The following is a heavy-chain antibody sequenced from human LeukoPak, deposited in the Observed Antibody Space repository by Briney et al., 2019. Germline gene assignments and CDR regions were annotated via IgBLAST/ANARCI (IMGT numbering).Heavy chain of an antibody. CDR3: ARYPASGAGTSNWFDP. Sequence: ASVKVSCKASGYTFTSYGISWVRQAPGQGLEWMGWISAYNGNTNYAQKLQGRVTMTTDTSTSTAYMELSSLRSEDTAVYYCARYPASGAGTSNWFDPWGQGTLVTVSS. CDR2: ISAYNGNT. J-gene: IGHJ5*02. V-gene: IGHV1-18*01. D-gene: IGHD6-19*01. CDR1: GYTFTSYG.